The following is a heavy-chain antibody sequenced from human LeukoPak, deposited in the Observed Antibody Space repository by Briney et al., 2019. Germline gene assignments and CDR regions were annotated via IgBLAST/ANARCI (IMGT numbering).Heavy chain of an antibody. Sequence: SETLSLTCTVSGGSIISYYWSWIRQPPGKGLEWIGEINHSGSTNYNPSLKSRVTISVDTSKNQFSLKLSSVTAADTAVYYCARGRRITMVRGLKYNWFDPWGQGTLVTVSS. J-gene: IGHJ5*02. D-gene: IGHD3-10*01. CDR1: GGSIISYY. V-gene: IGHV4-34*01. CDR3: ARGRRITMVRGLKYNWFDP. CDR2: INHSGST.